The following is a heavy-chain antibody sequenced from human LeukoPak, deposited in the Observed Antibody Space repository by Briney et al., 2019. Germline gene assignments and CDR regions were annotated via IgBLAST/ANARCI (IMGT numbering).Heavy chain of an antibody. CDR2: INPNPHSGGT. CDR3: AKATPGYFYYGMDG. V-gene: IGHV1-2*02. J-gene: IGHJ6*02. Sequence: ASVKVSCEASGYTFTGYYIHWVRQAPGQGLEWMGWINPNPHSGGTNYAQKFRGRVAMTSDTSITTAYMDLSGLTSDDTAMYYCAKATPGYFYYGMDGWGQGTAVTVSS. CDR1: GYTFTGYY.